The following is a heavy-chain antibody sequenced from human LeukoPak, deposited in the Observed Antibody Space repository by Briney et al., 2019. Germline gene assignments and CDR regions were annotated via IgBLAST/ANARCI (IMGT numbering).Heavy chain of an antibody. Sequence: ASVKVSCKASGYTFTSYAMHWVRQAPGQRLEWMGWINAGNGNTKYSQKFQGRVTITTDESTSTAYMELSSLRSEDTAVYYCAREVVIAAALRSRRRWFDPWGQGTLVTVSS. CDR2: INAGNGNT. D-gene: IGHD6-13*01. CDR3: AREVVIAAALRSRRRWFDP. CDR1: GYTFTSYA. V-gene: IGHV1-3*01. J-gene: IGHJ5*02.